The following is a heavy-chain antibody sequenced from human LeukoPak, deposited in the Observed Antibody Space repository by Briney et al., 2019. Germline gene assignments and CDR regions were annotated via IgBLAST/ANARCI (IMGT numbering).Heavy chain of an antibody. J-gene: IGHJ4*02. CDR1: GFTSFSNYW. CDR2: IKGDGSGT. CDR3: ARDRNYQLSPP. Sequence: GGSLRLSCAASGFTSFSNYWIHWVRQAPGKGLVWVSRIKGDGSGTIYADSVKGRFTISRDNARNTVYLQMNSLRVEDTAVYYCARDRNYQLSPPRGQGTLVTVSS. D-gene: IGHD2-2*01. V-gene: IGHV3-74*01.